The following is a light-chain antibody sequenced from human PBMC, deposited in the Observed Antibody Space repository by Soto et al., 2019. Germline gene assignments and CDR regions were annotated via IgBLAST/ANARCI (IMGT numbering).Light chain of an antibody. CDR2: RAS. V-gene: IGKV3-15*01. CDR1: QSVSSN. Sequence: EIVMTQSPATLSVSPGERATLSCRASQSVSSNLAWYQQKPGQAPRLLIYRASTRATGIPARFSGSGSGTEFTLTISSLQSEDFAVYYCQQYDKWPETFGQGTKLEIK. J-gene: IGKJ2*01. CDR3: QQYDKWPET.